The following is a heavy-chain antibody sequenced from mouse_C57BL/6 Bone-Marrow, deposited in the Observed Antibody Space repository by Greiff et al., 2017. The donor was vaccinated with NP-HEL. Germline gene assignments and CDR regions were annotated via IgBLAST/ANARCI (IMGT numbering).Heavy chain of an antibody. CDR3: ATPITTVVAKVFAY. CDR2: ISSGSSTI. J-gene: IGHJ3*01. Sequence: EVMLVESGGGLVKPGGSLKLSCAASGFTFSDYGMHWVRQAPEKGLEWVAYISSGSSTIYYADTVKGRFTISRDNAKNTLFLQMTSLRSEGTAMYYSATPITTVVAKVFAYWGQGTLVTVSA. D-gene: IGHD1-1*01. V-gene: IGHV5-17*01. CDR1: GFTFSDYG.